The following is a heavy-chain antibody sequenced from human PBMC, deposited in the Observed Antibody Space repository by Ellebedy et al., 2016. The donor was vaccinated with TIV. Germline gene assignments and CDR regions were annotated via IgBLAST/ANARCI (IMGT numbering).Heavy chain of an antibody. CDR1: GDSISTSGYS. D-gene: IGHD4-17*01. V-gene: IGHV4-30-2*01. CDR3: ARARTTVTTFWFEP. J-gene: IGHJ5*02. Sequence: LRLXXAVSGDSISTSGYSWSWIRQPPGKGLEYIGHIYHDGSAYYNPSLRSRVTLSVDRSKNQLSLNLTSVTATDTAVYYCARARTTVTTFWFEPWGQGTLVTVSS. CDR2: IYHDGSA.